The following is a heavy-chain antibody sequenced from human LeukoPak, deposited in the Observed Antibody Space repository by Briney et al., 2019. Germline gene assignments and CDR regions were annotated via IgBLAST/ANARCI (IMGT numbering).Heavy chain of an antibody. V-gene: IGHV4-34*01. J-gene: IGHJ5*02. CDR1: GGSFSGYY. D-gene: IGHD1-7*01. CDR3: ARGRRTSYETGFSWFDP. Sequence: KPSETLSLTCAVYGGSFSGYYWSWIRQPPGKWLEWIGEINHSGSTNYNPSLKSRVTISVDTSKNQFSLKLSSVTAADTAVYYCARGRRTSYETGFSWFDPWGQGTLVTVSS. CDR2: INHSGST.